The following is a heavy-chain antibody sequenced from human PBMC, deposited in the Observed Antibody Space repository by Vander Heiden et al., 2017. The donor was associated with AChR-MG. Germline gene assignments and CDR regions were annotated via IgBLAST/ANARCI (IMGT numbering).Heavy chain of an antibody. CDR2: ISYDGSNK. D-gene: IGHD5-12*01. CDR3: ARDLVAAITLRGAGY. Sequence: QVQLVESGGGVVQPGRSLRLSCAASGFTFSSYAMHWVRQAPGKGLEWVAVISYDGSNKYYADAVKGRFTISRENSKNTLYLQMNSMRDEDTAVYYCARDLVAAITLRGAGYWGQGNLVTVSS. CDR1: GFTFSSYA. V-gene: IGHV3-30*04. J-gene: IGHJ4*02.